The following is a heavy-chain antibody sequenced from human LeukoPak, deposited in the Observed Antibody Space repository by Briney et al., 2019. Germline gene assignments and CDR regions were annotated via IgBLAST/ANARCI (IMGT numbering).Heavy chain of an antibody. CDR3: ARDVYSYGPRGYYYYYMDV. V-gene: IGHV1-69*13. Sequence: SVKVSCKASGGTFSSYAISWVRQAPGQGLEWMGGIIPIFGTANYVQKFQGRVTITADESTSTAYMELSSLRSEDTAVYYCARDVYSYGPRGYYYYYMDVWGKGTTVTVSS. CDR1: GGTFSSYA. CDR2: IIPIFGTA. J-gene: IGHJ6*03. D-gene: IGHD5-18*01.